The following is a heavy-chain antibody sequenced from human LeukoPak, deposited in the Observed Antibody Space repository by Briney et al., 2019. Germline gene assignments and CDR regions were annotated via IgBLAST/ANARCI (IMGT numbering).Heavy chain of an antibody. Sequence: AGGSLRLSCAASGFTFSSYWMSWVRQAPGKGLEWVANIKPDGSDQYYVDSVKGRFTISRDNAKNSLYLQMNSLRAEDTALYYCAKDKIAAAATPHFDYWGQGTLVTVSS. CDR1: GFTFSSYW. V-gene: IGHV3-7*03. CDR2: IKPDGSDQ. D-gene: IGHD6-13*01. CDR3: AKDKIAAAATPHFDY. J-gene: IGHJ4*02.